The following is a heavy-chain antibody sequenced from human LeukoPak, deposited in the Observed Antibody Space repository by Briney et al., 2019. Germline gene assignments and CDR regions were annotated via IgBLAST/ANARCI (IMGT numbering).Heavy chain of an antibody. J-gene: IGHJ4*02. Sequence: NTSETLSLTCAVYGGSLSGYYWSWIRQPPGKGLEWIGEINHSGSTNYNPSLKSRVTISVDTSKNQFSLKLSSVTAADTAVYYCARGALEGYSSGGSCPFFDYWGQGTLVTVSS. CDR3: ARGALEGYSSGGSCPFFDY. D-gene: IGHD2-15*01. CDR1: GGSLSGYY. CDR2: INHSGST. V-gene: IGHV4-34*01.